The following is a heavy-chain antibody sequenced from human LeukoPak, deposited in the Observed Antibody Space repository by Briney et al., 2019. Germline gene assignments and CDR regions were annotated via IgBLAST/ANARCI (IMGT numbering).Heavy chain of an antibody. CDR1: GFTFTSSA. CDR2: IVVGSGNT. Sequence: GASVKVSCKASGFTFTSSAVQWVRQARGQRLEWIGWIVVGSGNTNYAQKFQERVTITRDMSTSTAYMELSSLRAEDTAIYYCAKDAPATGITGYFDYWGQGTLVTVSS. CDR3: AKDAPATGITGYFDY. D-gene: IGHD1-14*01. J-gene: IGHJ4*02. V-gene: IGHV1-58*01.